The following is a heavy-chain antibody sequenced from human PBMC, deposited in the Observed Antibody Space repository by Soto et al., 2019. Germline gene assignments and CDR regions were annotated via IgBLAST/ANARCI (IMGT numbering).Heavy chain of an antibody. CDR2: ISYDGSNK. D-gene: IGHD4-17*01. V-gene: IGHV3-30-3*01. CDR1: GFTFSNYA. CDR3: ARRPVTYYFDY. J-gene: IGHJ4*02. Sequence: QVQLVESGGGVVQPGRSLRLSCAASGFTFSNYAMHWVRQPPGKGLEWVAVISYDGSNKYYADSVKGRFTISRDNSKNTLYLQMNSLRAEDTAVYYCARRPVTYYFDYWGQGTLVTVSS.